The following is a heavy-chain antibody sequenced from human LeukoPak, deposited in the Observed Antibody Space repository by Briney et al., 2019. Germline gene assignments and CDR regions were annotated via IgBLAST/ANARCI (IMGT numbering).Heavy chain of an antibody. CDR1: GFTFSSYG. CDR2: IWYDGSNK. CDR3: ATGSDYYYAS. V-gene: IGHV3-30*02. Sequence: SGGSLRLSCAASGFTFSSYGMHWVRQAPGKGLEWVAVIWYDGSNKYYADSVKGRFTISRDDSKNTQYLQMNSLRIEDSAMYYCATGSDYYYASWGRGTLVTVSS. J-gene: IGHJ5*02. D-gene: IGHD3-3*01.